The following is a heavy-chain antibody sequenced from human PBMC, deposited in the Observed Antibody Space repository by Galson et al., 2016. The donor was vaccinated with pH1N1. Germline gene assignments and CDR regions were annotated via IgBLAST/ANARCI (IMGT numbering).Heavy chain of an antibody. CDR3: AKEIQRGSYGMDV. Sequence: SLRLSCAASGFTFHDYTMHWVRQTPGKGLEWVSLVSWDGGSTYYADYVKGRFIVSRDNSKNSLYLQMNSLRSEDTALYYCAKEIQRGSYGMDVWGRGTTVTVSS. D-gene: IGHD3-16*01. J-gene: IGHJ6*02. CDR2: VSWDGGST. V-gene: IGHV3-43*01. CDR1: GFTFHDYT.